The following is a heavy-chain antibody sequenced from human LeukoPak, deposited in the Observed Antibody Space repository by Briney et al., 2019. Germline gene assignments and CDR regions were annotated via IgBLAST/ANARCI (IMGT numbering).Heavy chain of an antibody. D-gene: IGHD3-22*01. J-gene: IGHJ4*02. CDR3: ARDRYDSSGYYPDY. CDR1: GYTFISYG. V-gene: IGHV1-18*01. Sequence: GASVKVSCKASGYTFISYGISWVRQAPGQGLEWMGWISAYNGNTNYAQKLQGRVTMTTDTSTSTAYMELRSLRSDDTAVYYCARDRYDSSGYYPDYWGQGTLVTVSS. CDR2: ISAYNGNT.